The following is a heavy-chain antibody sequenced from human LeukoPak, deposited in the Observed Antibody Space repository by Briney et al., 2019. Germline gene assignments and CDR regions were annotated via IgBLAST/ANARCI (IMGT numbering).Heavy chain of an antibody. D-gene: IGHD4-23*01. V-gene: IGHV3-7*04. CDR1: GFIFSNYG. CDR2: IKQDGSEK. Sequence: GGSLRLSCAASGFIFSNYGMHWVRQAPGRGLEWVANIKQDGSEKYYVDSVKGRFTISRDNAKNSLYLQMNSLRDEDTAVYYCARNYGGNSAGWGQGTLVTVSS. J-gene: IGHJ4*02. CDR3: ARNYGGNSAG.